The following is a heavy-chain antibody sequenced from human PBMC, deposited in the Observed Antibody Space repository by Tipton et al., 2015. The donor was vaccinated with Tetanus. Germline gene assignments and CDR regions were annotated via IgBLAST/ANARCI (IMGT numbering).Heavy chain of an antibody. V-gene: IGHV3-30*18. CDR3: AKERRITGTIPTLYGMDV. CDR1: GFTFSSYG. D-gene: IGHD1-7*01. Sequence: SLRLSCAASGFTFSSYGMHWVRQAPGKGLEWVAVISYDGSNKYYADSVKGRFTISRDNSKNTLYLQMNSLRAEDTAVYYCAKERRITGTIPTLYGMDVWGQGTTVTVSS. J-gene: IGHJ6*02. CDR2: ISYDGSNK.